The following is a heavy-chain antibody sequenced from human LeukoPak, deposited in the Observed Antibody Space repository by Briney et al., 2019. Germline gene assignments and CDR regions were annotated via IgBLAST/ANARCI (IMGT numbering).Heavy chain of an antibody. V-gene: IGHV4-34*01. Sequence: SETLSLTCAVYGGSFSGYYWSWIRQPPGKGLEWIGEINHSGSTNYNPSLKSRVTISVDTSKNQSSLKLSSVTAADTAVYYCARHGINGYYFDYWGQGTLVTVSS. CDR3: ARHGINGYYFDY. CDR2: INHSGST. CDR1: GGSFSGYY. J-gene: IGHJ4*02. D-gene: IGHD1-26*01.